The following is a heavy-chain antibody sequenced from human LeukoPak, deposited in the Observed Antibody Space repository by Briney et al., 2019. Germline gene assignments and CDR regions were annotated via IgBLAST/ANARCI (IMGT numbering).Heavy chain of an antibody. D-gene: IGHD2-2*01. CDR1: GYSISSGYY. CDR2: IYHSGST. Sequence: SETLSLTCTVSGYSISSGYYWGWIRPPPGKGLEWIGTIYHSGSTYYNPSLKSRVTISVDTSKDQFSLKLTSVTAADTAVYYCARVRGYCSSTICYRYYFDYWGQGTLVTVSS. J-gene: IGHJ4*02. CDR3: ARVRGYCSSTICYRYYFDY. V-gene: IGHV4-38-2*02.